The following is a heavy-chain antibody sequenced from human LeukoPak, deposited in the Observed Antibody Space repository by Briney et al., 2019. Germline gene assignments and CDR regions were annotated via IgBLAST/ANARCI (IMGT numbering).Heavy chain of an antibody. J-gene: IGHJ4*02. CDR2: MYTSGST. V-gene: IGHV4-4*07. D-gene: IGHD6-13*01. CDR3: ATYDQQLAFDN. CDR1: GGSIRNYY. Sequence: SETLSLTCSVSGGSIRNYYWTWIRQPAGKGLEWIGRMYTSGSTNYNPSLKSRVTMSIDTSKKQFSLRLHSVTAADTAVYYCATYDQQLAFDNWGQGTLVTVSS.